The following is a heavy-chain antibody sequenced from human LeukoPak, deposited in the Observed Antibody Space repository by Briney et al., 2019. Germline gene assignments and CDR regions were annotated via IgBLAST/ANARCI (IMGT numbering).Heavy chain of an antibody. CDR3: ARGPVASIYYYYYMDV. Sequence: PGGSLRLSCAASGFTFSSYGMSWVRQAPGKGLEWVSAISGSGGSIYYADSVKGRFTISRDNSKNTLYLQMNSLRAEDTAVYYCARGPVASIYYYYYMDVWGKGATVAVSS. D-gene: IGHD5-12*01. CDR1: GFTFSSYG. CDR2: ISGSGGSI. V-gene: IGHV3-23*01. J-gene: IGHJ6*03.